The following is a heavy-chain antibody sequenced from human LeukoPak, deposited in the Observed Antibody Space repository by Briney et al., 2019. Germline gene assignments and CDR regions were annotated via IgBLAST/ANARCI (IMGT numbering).Heavy chain of an antibody. CDR3: ARAGLWFGEPNFDY. CDR1: VGSFSGYY. Sequence: PSETLSLTCAVYVGSFSGYYWSWIRQPPGKGLEWIGEINHSGSTNYIPPLQRRVTISVDTSKNQFSLMLSSVTAADTAVYYCARAGLWFGEPNFDYWGQGTLVTVSS. CDR2: INHSGST. J-gene: IGHJ4*02. D-gene: IGHD3-10*01. V-gene: IGHV4-34*01.